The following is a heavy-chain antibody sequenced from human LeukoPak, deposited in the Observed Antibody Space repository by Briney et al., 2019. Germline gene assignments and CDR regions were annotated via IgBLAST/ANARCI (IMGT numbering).Heavy chain of an antibody. CDR1: GGSISSGGYY. V-gene: IGHV4-31*03. J-gene: IGHJ4*02. D-gene: IGHD3-22*01. CDR2: IYYSGST. CDR3: ARVDDYDSSGYPFDY. Sequence: SETLSLTCTVSGGSISSGGYYWSWLRQHPGKGLEWIGYIYYSGSTYYNPSLKSRVTISVDTSKNQFSLKLSSVTAVDTAVYYCARVDDYDSSGYPFDYWGQGTLVTVSS.